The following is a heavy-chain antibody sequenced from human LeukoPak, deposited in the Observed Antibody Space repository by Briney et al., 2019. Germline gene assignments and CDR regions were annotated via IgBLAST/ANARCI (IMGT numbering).Heavy chain of an antibody. V-gene: IGHV3-23*01. J-gene: IGHJ4*02. D-gene: IGHD3-22*01. CDR2: ISGSGGST. Sequence: GGSLRLSCAASGFTFSDYYMSWIRQAPGKGLEWVSAISGSGGSTYYADSVKGRFTISRDNSKNTLYLQMNSLRAEDTAVYYCAKQGVVVSTFDYWGQGTLVTVSS. CDR1: GFTFSDYY. CDR3: AKQGVVVSTFDY.